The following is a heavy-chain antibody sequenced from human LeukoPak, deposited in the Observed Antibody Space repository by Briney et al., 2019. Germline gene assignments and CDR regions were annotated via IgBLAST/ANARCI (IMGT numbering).Heavy chain of an antibody. J-gene: IGHJ4*02. CDR2: IKQDGSEK. CDR3: AKEGRSLQTY. CDR1: GFTFSSYW. D-gene: IGHD5-24*01. Sequence: GGSLRLSCAASGFTFSSYWMSWVRQAPGKGLEWVADIKQDGSEKYYVDSVKGRFTISRDNAKNSLYLQMNSLRVEDTAVYYCAKEGRSLQTYWGQGTLVTVSS. V-gene: IGHV3-7*03.